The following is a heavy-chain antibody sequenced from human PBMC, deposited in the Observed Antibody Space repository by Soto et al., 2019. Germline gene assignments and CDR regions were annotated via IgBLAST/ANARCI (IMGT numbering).Heavy chain of an antibody. Sequence: GESLKISCAASGFTFGTFAMSWVRQAPGKGLEWVSFISGSGDRTSYADPVKGRFTISRDTSENMLYLQMNSLRLEDTAIYYCAKLRYYDFWSCENWIDPWGQGTLVTVSS. D-gene: IGHD3-3*01. CDR2: ISGSGDRT. V-gene: IGHV3-23*01. CDR3: AKLRYYDFWSCENWIDP. CDR1: GFTFGTFA. J-gene: IGHJ5*02.